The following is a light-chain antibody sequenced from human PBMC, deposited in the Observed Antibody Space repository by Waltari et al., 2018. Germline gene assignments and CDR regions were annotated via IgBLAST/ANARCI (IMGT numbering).Light chain of an antibody. V-gene: IGKV4-1*01. CDR1: QSVLYSSNNKNY. CDR3: LQYYSTPLT. CDR2: WAS. Sequence: DIVMTQSPDSLAVSLGARATINCKSRQSVLYSSNNKNYLAWYQQKPGQPPKLLIYWASTRESGVPDRFSGSGSGTDFTLTISSLQAEDVAVYYCLQYYSTPLTFGQGTKLEIK. J-gene: IGKJ2*01.